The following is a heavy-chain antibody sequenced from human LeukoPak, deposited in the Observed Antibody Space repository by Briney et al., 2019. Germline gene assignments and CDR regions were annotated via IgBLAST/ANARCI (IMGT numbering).Heavy chain of an antibody. Sequence: GGSLRLSCVASGFTFSTYWINWVRQAPGKRLEWVANIKQDGSEKYYIDSVKGRFTVSRDNAKMSLDLQMNSLRAEDTALYYCATTGHSSSWYYFDYWGRGTLVTVSS. CDR2: IKQDGSEK. D-gene: IGHD6-13*01. CDR3: ATTGHSSSWYYFDY. V-gene: IGHV3-7*01. CDR1: GFTFSTYW. J-gene: IGHJ4*02.